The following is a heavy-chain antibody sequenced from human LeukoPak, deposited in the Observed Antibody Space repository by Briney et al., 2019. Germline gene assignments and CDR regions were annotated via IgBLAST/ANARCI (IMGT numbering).Heavy chain of an antibody. Sequence: GGSLRPSCVASGFTVSTNYMTWVRQSPGKGLEWVSVIYNNDRTYYADSVKGRFTISRDSSKNTLYLQMNSLRAEDTAVYYCASRQMDYFDYWGQGTLVTVSS. D-gene: IGHD5-24*01. CDR1: GFTVSTNY. V-gene: IGHV3-53*01. CDR2: IYNNDRT. CDR3: ASRQMDYFDY. J-gene: IGHJ4*02.